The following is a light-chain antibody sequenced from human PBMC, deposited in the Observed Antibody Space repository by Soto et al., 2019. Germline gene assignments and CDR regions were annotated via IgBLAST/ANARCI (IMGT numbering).Light chain of an antibody. Sequence: QSLLTQPASVSGSPGQSITISCTGTSSDVGGYNYVSWYEHYPGKAPKLMIYDVSNRPSGVSNRFSGSKSGNTATLTISGLQAEDEADYYCSSYTSSSTFYVFGTGTQLPVL. CDR1: SSDVGGYNY. CDR2: DVS. V-gene: IGLV2-14*03. CDR3: SSYTSSSTFYV. J-gene: IGLJ1*01.